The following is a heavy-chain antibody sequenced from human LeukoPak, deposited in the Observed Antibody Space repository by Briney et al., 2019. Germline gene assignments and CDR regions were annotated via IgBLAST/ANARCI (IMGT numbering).Heavy chain of an antibody. CDR1: GFTFSSYG. J-gene: IGHJ4*02. Sequence: QTGGSLRLSCAASGFTFSSYGMHWVRQAPGKGLEWVAVISYDGSNKYYADSVKGRFTISRDNSKNTLYLQMNSLRAEDTSVYYCAKAATTVTTSGLGYWGQGTLVTVSS. CDR2: ISYDGSNK. V-gene: IGHV3-30*18. CDR3: AKAATTVTTSGLGY. D-gene: IGHD4-17*01.